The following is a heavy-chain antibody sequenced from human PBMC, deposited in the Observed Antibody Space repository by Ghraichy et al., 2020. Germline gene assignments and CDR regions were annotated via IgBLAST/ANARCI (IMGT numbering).Heavy chain of an antibody. CDR2: TRNKANSYTT. D-gene: IGHD2-21*01. CDR3: VRARTIPYTALYY. J-gene: IGHJ4*02. V-gene: IGHV3-72*01. Sequence: GGSLRLSCAVSGFTFSDHYMDWVRQAPGKGLEWVGRTRNKANSYTTEYAASVKGRFTISRDESMKTLYLQMNSLKTEDTAVYYCVRARTIPYTALYYWGQGTLVTVSS. CDR1: GFTFSDHY.